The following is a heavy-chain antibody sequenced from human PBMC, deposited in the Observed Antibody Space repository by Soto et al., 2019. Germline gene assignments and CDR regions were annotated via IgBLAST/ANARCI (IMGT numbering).Heavy chain of an antibody. J-gene: IGHJ4*02. Sequence: GTSVKVSCKATGYTFTSYDINWVRQATGQGLGWMGWMNPNSGNTGYAQKFQGRVTMTRNTSISTAYMELSSLGSEDTAVYYCARTLYGDNVDYWGQGTLVTVSS. D-gene: IGHD4-17*01. CDR3: ARTLYGDNVDY. CDR1: GYTFTSYD. CDR2: MNPNSGNT. V-gene: IGHV1-8*01.